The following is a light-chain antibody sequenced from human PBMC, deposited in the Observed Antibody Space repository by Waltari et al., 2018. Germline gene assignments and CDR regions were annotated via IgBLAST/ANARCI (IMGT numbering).Light chain of an antibody. Sequence: DIQMTQSPSSLSASVGDRVTITCRASQSISNYLAWFQQKPGKAPTSLIYDASSLQSGVPPRFSGSGSGTDFTLTISSLQPEDFATYYCQQHNSYPLTFGGGTKVEI. V-gene: IGKV1-16*01. CDR3: QQHNSYPLT. CDR2: DAS. J-gene: IGKJ4*01. CDR1: QSISNY.